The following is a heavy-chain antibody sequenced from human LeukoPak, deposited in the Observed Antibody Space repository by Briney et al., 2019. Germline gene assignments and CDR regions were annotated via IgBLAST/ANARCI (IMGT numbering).Heavy chain of an antibody. CDR3: ARDGAYDFWSGYYWGAAFDI. J-gene: IGHJ3*02. CDR1: GFTVSSNY. D-gene: IGHD3-3*01. V-gene: IGHV3-66*01. Sequence: SLRPSRAPSGFTVSSNYMSWVRQAPGNGLEWVSGIYSGGSTYYADSVKARFTISRYNYKNTLYLQMNSLRAEDTAVYYCARDGAYDFWSGYYWGAAFDIWGQGTMVTVSS. CDR2: IYSGGST.